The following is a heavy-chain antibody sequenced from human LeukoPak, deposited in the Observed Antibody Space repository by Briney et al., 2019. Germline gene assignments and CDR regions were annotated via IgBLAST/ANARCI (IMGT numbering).Heavy chain of an antibody. CDR1: GYSFTSYW. D-gene: IGHD3-22*01. V-gene: IGHV5-10-1*01. Sequence: PGESLKISCKGSGYSFTSYWISWVRQMPGKGLEWMGRIDPSDSYTNYSPSFQGHVTISADKSISTAYLQWSSLKASDTAMYYCAGLGEPYDSSGSYFDYWGQGTLVTVSS. J-gene: IGHJ4*02. CDR3: AGLGEPYDSSGSYFDY. CDR2: IDPSDSYT.